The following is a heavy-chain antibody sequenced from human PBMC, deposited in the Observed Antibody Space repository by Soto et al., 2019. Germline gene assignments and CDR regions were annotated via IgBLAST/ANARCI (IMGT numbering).Heavy chain of an antibody. J-gene: IGHJ5*02. CDR3: TRPCRYCNGGGPGNWFDP. CDR1: GFTFTDYD. V-gene: IGHV3-11*01. Sequence: QVQLVQSGAEVKKPGGSLRLACATSGFTFTDYDMSWIRQAPGKGLEWVSYISYSGTTIYYADSVRGRFAISRDNAEKSLYLHMNSLRAEDTAVYYCTRPCRYCNGGGPGNWFDPWGQGTLVTVSS. D-gene: IGHD2-8*02. CDR2: ISYSGTTI.